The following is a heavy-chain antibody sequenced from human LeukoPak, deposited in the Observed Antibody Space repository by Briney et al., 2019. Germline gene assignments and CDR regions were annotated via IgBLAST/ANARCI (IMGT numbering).Heavy chain of an antibody. CDR3: AREAYGSGSYYPSH. J-gene: IGHJ4*02. V-gene: IGHV1-18*01. D-gene: IGHD3-10*01. CDR1: GYTFTSYG. Sequence: ASVKVSCKASGYTFTSYGISWVRQAPGQGLEWMGWISAYNGNTNYAQKLQGRVTMTTDTSTSTAYMELRSPRSDDTAVYYCAREAYGSGSYYPSHWGQGTLVTVSS. CDR2: ISAYNGNT.